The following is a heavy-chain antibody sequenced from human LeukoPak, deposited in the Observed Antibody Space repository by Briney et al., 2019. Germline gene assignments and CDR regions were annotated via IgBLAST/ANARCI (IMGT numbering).Heavy chain of an antibody. D-gene: IGHD2-15*01. Sequence: ASVKVSCKASGGTFSSYAISWVRQAPGQGLEGMGGIIPIFGTANYAQKFQGRVTITADKSTSTAYMELSSLRSEDTAVYYCARDASLGYCSGGSCYMSGDAFDIWGQGTMVTVSS. CDR1: GGTFSSYA. CDR3: ARDASLGYCSGGSCYMSGDAFDI. J-gene: IGHJ3*02. V-gene: IGHV1-69*06. CDR2: IIPIFGTA.